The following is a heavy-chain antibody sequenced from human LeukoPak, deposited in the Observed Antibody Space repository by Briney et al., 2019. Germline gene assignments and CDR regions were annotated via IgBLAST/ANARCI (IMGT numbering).Heavy chain of an antibody. D-gene: IGHD2-21*02. CDR1: GYTFTSYG. Sequence: SVKVSCKASGYTFTSYGINWVRQAPGQGLEWMGGIIPIFGTANYAQKFQGRVTITADKSTSTAYMELSSLRSEDTAVYYCASSYCGGDCYYDFDYWGQGTLVTVSS. V-gene: IGHV1-69*06. CDR3: ASSYCGGDCYYDFDY. J-gene: IGHJ4*02. CDR2: IIPIFGTA.